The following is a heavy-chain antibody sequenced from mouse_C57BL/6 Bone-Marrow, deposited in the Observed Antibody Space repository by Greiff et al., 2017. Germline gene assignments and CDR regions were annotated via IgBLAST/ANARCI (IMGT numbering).Heavy chain of an antibody. CDR1: GFTFTDYY. CDR2: IRNKANGYTT. Sequence: EVKLMESGGGLVQPGGSLSLSCAASGFTFTDYYMSWVRQPPGKALEWLGFIRNKANGYTTEYSASVKGRFTISRDNSQRILYLQMNALRAEDSATYYCARFYYSNYDYAMDYWGQGTSVTVSS. V-gene: IGHV7-3*01. CDR3: ARFYYSNYDYAMDY. J-gene: IGHJ4*01. D-gene: IGHD2-5*01.